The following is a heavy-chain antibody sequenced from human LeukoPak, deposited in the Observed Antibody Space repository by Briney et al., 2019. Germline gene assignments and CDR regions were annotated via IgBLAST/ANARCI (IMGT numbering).Heavy chain of an antibody. J-gene: IGHJ5*02. CDR2: ISYDGSNK. Sequence: GGSLRLSCAASGFTFSSYGMHWVRQAPGKGLEWVAVISYDGSNKYYADSVKGRFTISRDNSKNTLYLQMNSLRAEDTAVYYCAKNYGSGSRLYNWFDPWGQGTLATVSS. CDR3: AKNYGSGSRLYNWFDP. D-gene: IGHD3-10*01. V-gene: IGHV3-30*18. CDR1: GFTFSSYG.